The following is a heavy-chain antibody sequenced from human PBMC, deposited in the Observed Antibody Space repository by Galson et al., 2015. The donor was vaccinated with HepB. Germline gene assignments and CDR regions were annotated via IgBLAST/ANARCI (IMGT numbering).Heavy chain of an antibody. J-gene: IGHJ3*02. CDR2: IRNKANSYTT. D-gene: IGHD2/OR15-2a*01. CDR1: GFTFSDHY. CDR3: TRLIGRTALIVVDGFNI. V-gene: IGHV3-72*01. Sequence: SLRLSCAASGFTFSDHYMDWVRQAPGKGLEWVGRIRNKANSYTTEYAASVKGRFTVSRDDSKNSLFLQMNSLKTEDTAVYYCTRLIGRTALIVVDGFNIWGQGTMVTVSS.